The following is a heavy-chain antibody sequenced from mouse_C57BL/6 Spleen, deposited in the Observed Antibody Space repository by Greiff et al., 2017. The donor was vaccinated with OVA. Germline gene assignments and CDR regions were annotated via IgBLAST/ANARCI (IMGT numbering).Heavy chain of an antibody. J-gene: IGHJ2*01. CDR1: GFTFSSYG. CDR2: ISSGGSYT. V-gene: IGHV5-6*01. Sequence: EVQLVESGGDLVKPGGSLKLSCAASGFTFSSYGMSWVRQTPDKRLEWVATISSGGSYTYYPDSVKGRFTISRDNAKNTQYLQIRSMKSKDTAMYYCGRGDVYGYDGYFDYWGQGTTLTVSS. D-gene: IGHD2-2*01. CDR3: GRGDVYGYDGYFDY.